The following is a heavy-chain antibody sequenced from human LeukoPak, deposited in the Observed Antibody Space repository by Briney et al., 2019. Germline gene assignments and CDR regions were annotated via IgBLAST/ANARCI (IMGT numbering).Heavy chain of an antibody. Sequence: GGSLRLSCAASGFTFSSYGMHWVRQAPGKGLEWVAFIRYDGSNKYYADSVKGRFTISRDNSKNTLYLQMNSLRAEDTAVYYCARGDGWELKLNYWGQGTLVTVSS. CDR1: GFTFSSYG. D-gene: IGHD4-23*01. CDR2: IRYDGSNK. V-gene: IGHV3-30*02. J-gene: IGHJ4*02. CDR3: ARGDGWELKLNY.